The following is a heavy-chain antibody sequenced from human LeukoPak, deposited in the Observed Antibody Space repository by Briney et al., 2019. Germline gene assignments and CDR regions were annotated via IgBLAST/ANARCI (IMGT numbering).Heavy chain of an antibody. CDR2: ISISGSKT. CDR1: EFDFSSHA. CDR3: ANEIRPNDY. D-gene: IGHD4-17*01. J-gene: IGHJ4*02. V-gene: IGHV3-23*01. Sequence: GGSLRLSCAASEFDFSSHAMTRVRQAPGKGLEWVSAISISGSKTYYADSVKGRFTISRDNSKNTLYLQMNSLRAEDTAVYYCANEIRPNDYWGQGTQVTVSS.